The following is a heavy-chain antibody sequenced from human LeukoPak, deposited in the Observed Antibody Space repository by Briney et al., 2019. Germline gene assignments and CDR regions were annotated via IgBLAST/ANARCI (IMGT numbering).Heavy chain of an antibody. J-gene: IGHJ3*02. CDR3: ARVSSPGAFDI. CDR1: GFTVSSNY. D-gene: IGHD6-13*01. V-gene: IGHV3-53*01. Sequence: PGGSLRLSCAASGFTVSSNYMSWVRQAPGKGLEWVSVIYSGGSTYYADSVRGRFTISRDNSKNTLYLQMNSLRAEDTAVYYCARVSSPGAFDIWGQGTMVTVSS. CDR2: IYSGGST.